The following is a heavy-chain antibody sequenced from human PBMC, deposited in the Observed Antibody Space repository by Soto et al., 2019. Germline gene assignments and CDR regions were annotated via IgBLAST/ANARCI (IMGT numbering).Heavy chain of an antibody. CDR1: GFTFTSSA. CDR3: AASADIAAAGTFIY. J-gene: IGHJ4*02. D-gene: IGHD6-13*01. CDR2: IVVGSGNT. Sequence: QMQLVQSGPEVKKPGTSVKVSCKASGFTFTSSAVQWVRQARGQRLEWIGWIVVGSGNTNYAQKFQESLTITWDMYTSSACMEQSSLRSEDTAVYYCAASADIAAAGTFIYWGQGTLVTVSS. V-gene: IGHV1-58*01.